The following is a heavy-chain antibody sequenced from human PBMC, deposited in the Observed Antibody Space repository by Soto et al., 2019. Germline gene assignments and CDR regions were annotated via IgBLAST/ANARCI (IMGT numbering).Heavy chain of an antibody. D-gene: IGHD4-17*01. V-gene: IGHV1-2*04. CDR1: GDTFTGYY. J-gene: IGHJ6*01. CDR2: INPNNGGR. Sequence: ASVKVSCKASGDTFTGYYINWVRQAPGQGLEWMGWINPNNGGRNYAQKFQGWLTMTRDTSISAAYMELSRLRYDDTAVYYCARNQIYGGNSYYYYGMHARGPGTTV. CDR3: ARNQIYGGNSYYYYGMHA.